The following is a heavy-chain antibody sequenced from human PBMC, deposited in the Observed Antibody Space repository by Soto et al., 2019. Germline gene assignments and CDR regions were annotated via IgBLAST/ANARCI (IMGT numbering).Heavy chain of an antibody. CDR2: IYPGDSDT. D-gene: IGHD6-19*01. V-gene: IGHV5-51*01. CDR1: GYSFTSYW. J-gene: IGHJ6*02. CDR3: AGHKAGPYYYYGMDV. Sequence: GESLKISCKGSGYSFTSYWIGWVRQMPGKGLEWMGIIYPGDSDTRYSPSFQGQVTISADKSISTAYLQWSSLKASDTAMYYCAGHKAGPYYYYGMDVWGQGTTVTVSS.